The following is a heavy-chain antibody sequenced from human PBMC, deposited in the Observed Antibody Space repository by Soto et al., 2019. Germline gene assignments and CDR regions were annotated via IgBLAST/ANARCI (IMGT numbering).Heavy chain of an antibody. CDR2: IYYSGST. J-gene: IGHJ6*02. V-gene: IGHV4-39*01. CDR3: ARLEDIQGMDV. D-gene: IGHD5-12*01. Sequence: SETLSLTCTVSGGSISSSSYYCGWIRQPPGKGLEWIGSIYYSGSTYYNPSLKSRVTISVDTSKNQFSLKLSSVTAADTAVYYCARLEDIQGMDVWGQGTTVTVSS. CDR1: GGSISSSSYY.